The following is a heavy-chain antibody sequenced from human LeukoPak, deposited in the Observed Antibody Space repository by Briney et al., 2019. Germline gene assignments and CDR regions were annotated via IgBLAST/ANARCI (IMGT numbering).Heavy chain of an antibody. J-gene: IGHJ4*02. V-gene: IGHV3-11*04. Sequence: GGSLRLSCAASGFTFSDYYMSWIRQAPGKGLEWVSYISSSGSTIYYADSVKGRFTISRDNAKNSLYLQMNSLRAEDTAVYYCARIGHYDFWSGPAAGDSEWFDYWGQGTLVTVSS. CDR2: ISSSGSTI. CDR3: ARIGHYDFWSGPAAGDSEWFDY. CDR1: GFTFSDYY. D-gene: IGHD3-3*01.